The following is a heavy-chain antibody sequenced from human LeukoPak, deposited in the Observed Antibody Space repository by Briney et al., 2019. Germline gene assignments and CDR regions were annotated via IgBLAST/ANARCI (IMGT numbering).Heavy chain of an antibody. CDR2: ISSSSSTM. CDR3: ARDHHRRLYDSQARDTFDI. V-gene: IGHV3-48*01. D-gene: IGHD3-22*01. CDR1: GFTFSSYA. Sequence: PGGSLRLSCAASGFTFSSYAMSWVRQAPGKGLEWVSYISSSSSTMYYADSAKGRFPISRDNAKKSLYLQMNSLRAEDTAVYYCARDHHRRLYDSQARDTFDIWGQGTMVTVSS. J-gene: IGHJ3*02.